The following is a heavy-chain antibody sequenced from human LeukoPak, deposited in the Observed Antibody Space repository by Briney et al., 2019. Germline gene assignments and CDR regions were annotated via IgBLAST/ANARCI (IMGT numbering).Heavy chain of an antibody. CDR3: ARDQGRRGITMRSDAFDI. J-gene: IGHJ3*02. Sequence: GGSLRLSCAASGFTFSSYEMNWVRQAPGKGLELGSYISSSCSSIYYADSVKSRFTISRDNATNSLYLQMNSLRAEDTAVYYCARDQGRRGITMRSDAFDIWGQGTMVTVSS. D-gene: IGHD3-22*01. CDR1: GFTFSSYE. CDR2: ISSSCSSI. V-gene: IGHV3-48*03.